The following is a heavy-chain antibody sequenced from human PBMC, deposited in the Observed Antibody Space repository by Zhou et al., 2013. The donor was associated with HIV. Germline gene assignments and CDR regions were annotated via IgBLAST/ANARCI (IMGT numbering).Heavy chain of an antibody. Sequence: QVQLVQSGAEVKKPGSSVKVSCKASGGTFSSYAISWVRQAPGQGLEWMGRIIPILGIANYAQKFQGRVTITADKSTSTAYMELSSLRSEDTAVYYCARGSITIFGVATYYYYMDVWGKGTTVTVSS. CDR1: GGTFSSYA. D-gene: IGHD3-3*01. CDR3: ARGSITIFGVATYYYYMDV. CDR2: IIPILGIA. V-gene: IGHV1-69*04. J-gene: IGHJ6*03.